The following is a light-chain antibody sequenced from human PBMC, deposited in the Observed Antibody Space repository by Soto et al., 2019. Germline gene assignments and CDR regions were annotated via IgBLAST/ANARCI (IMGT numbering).Light chain of an antibody. V-gene: IGKV1-12*01. J-gene: IGKJ5*01. Sequence: LSQSASSVSTSEGDRVTVTCRASQGISSGLAWYQQKPGRAPNLLIYAASSLQSGVPLRFSGSGPGTDFTLSISSLQPEDVATYYCQQLNTYPLTFGRGTRLEIK. CDR2: AAS. CDR3: QQLNTYPLT. CDR1: QGISSG.